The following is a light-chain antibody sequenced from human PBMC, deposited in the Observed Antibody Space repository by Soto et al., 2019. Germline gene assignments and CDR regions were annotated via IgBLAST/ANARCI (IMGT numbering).Light chain of an antibody. CDR1: QRVSSGF. J-gene: IGKJ2*01. V-gene: IGKV3-20*01. CDR3: QQYGISPYT. Sequence: EIVLTQSPGTLSLSPGERATLSCRASQRVSSGFLAWYQHKPGQAPRLLIYAASSRATGIPDRFSGSGSGTDFTLTISRLEPEDFAVYYCQQYGISPYTFGQGTKLAIK. CDR2: AAS.